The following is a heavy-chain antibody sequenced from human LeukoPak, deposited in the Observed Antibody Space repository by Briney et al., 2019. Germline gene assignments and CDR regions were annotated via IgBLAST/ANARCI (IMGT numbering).Heavy chain of an antibody. J-gene: IGHJ4*02. CDR2: ISAYNGNT. V-gene: IGHV1-18*01. CDR3: ARMVVAAPYYFDY. CDR1: GYTFTSYG. Sequence: VASVTVSCTASGYTFTSYGISWVRQAPGQGLEWMGWISAYNGNTNYAQKLQGRVTMTTDTSTSTAYMELRSLRSDDTAVYYCARMVVAAPYYFDYWGQGTLVTVSS. D-gene: IGHD2-15*01.